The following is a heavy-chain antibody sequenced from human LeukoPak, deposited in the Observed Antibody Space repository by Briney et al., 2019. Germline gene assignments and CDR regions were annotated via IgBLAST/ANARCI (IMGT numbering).Heavy chain of an antibody. V-gene: IGHV4-61*02. Sequence: SQTLSLTCTVSGGSISSGSYYWSWIRQPAGKGLEWIGRIYTSGSTNYNPSLKSRVTISVDTSKNQFSLKLSSVTAADTAVYYCARRISSWYFDAFDIWGQGTMVTVSS. D-gene: IGHD6-13*01. CDR2: IYTSGST. CDR3: ARRISSWYFDAFDI. CDR1: GGSISSGSYY. J-gene: IGHJ3*02.